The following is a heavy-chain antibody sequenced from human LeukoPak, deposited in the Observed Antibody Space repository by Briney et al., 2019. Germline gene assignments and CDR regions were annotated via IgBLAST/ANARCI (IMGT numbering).Heavy chain of an antibody. Sequence: GASVKVSCKTSGGTVSSFALSWMRQAPGQGPEWMGGSIPILRTPKDAQKFQGRVTITTDESTDTFYMELSGLRVEDTAVYYCATPSRGHAFDIRGQGTMVTVS. CDR1: GGTVSSFA. D-gene: IGHD3-10*01. V-gene: IGHV1-69*05. CDR3: ATPSRGHAFDI. CDR2: SIPILRTP. J-gene: IGHJ3*02.